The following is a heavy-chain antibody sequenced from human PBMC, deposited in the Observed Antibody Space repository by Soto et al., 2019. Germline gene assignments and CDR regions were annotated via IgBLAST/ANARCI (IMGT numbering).Heavy chain of an antibody. CDR1: GFTFSSYG. D-gene: IGHD5-18*01. V-gene: IGHV3-30*18. J-gene: IGHJ6*02. Sequence: GGSLRLSCAASGFTFSSYGMHWVRQAPGKGLEWVAVISYDGSNKYYADSVKGRFTISRDNSKNTLYLQMNSLRAEDTAVYYCAKDFLRGYSYGYYYYGMDVWGQGTTVTVSS. CDR2: ISYDGSNK. CDR3: AKDFLRGYSYGYYYYGMDV.